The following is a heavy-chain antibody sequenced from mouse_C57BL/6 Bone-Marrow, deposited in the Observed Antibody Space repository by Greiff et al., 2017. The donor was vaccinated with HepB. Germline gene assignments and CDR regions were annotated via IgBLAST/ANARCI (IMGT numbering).Heavy chain of an antibody. D-gene: IGHD1-1*01. CDR3: ATVPGYYAMDY. V-gene: IGHV3-6*01. J-gene: IGHJ4*01. CDR1: GYSITSGYY. CDR2: ISYDGSN. Sequence: EVQLQESGPGLVKPSQSLSLTCSVTGYSITSGYYWNWIRQFPGNKLEWMGYISYDGSNNYNPSLKNRISITRDTSKNQFFLKLNSVTTEDTATYYCATVPGYYAMDYWGQGTSVTVSS.